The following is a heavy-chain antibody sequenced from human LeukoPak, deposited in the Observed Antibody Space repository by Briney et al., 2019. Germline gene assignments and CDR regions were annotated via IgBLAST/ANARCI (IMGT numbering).Heavy chain of an antibody. CDR3: ARHDDKRRELRRWAS. V-gene: IGHV4-4*07. D-gene: IGHD1-26*01. CDR1: GGSISSYY. CDR2: IYTSGST. Sequence: SETLSLTCTVSGGSISSYYWSWIRQPAGKGLEWIGRIYTSGSTNYNPSLKSRVTMSVDTSKNQFSLKLSSVTAADTAVYYCARHDDKRRELRRWASWGQGTLVNFSS. J-gene: IGHJ5*02.